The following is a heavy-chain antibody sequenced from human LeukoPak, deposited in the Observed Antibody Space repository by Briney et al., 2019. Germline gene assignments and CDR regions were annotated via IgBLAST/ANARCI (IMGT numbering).Heavy chain of an antibody. J-gene: IGHJ4*02. CDR3: ARSRLYGDYPYYFDY. CDR1: GFTFKTCA. V-gene: IGHV4-59*08. Sequence: GSLRLSCAASGFTFKTCAMNWIRQPPGKGLEWIGYIYYSGSTNYNPSLKSRVTISVDTSKNQFSLKLSSVTAADTAVYYCARSRLYGDYPYYFDYWGQGTLVTVSS. D-gene: IGHD4-17*01. CDR2: IYYSGST.